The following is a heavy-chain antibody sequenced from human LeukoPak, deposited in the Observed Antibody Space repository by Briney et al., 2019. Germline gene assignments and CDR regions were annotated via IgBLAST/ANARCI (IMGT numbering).Heavy chain of an antibody. D-gene: IGHD3-22*01. J-gene: IGHJ4*02. Sequence: GGSLRLSCAASGFTFSSYAMSWVRQAPGKGLEWVSAISGSGGSTYYADSVKGRFTISRDNSKNTLYPQMNSLRAEDTAVYYCAKSDHYYDSSGFVDYWGQGTLVTVSS. V-gene: IGHV3-23*01. CDR1: GFTFSSYA. CDR3: AKSDHYYDSSGFVDY. CDR2: ISGSGGST.